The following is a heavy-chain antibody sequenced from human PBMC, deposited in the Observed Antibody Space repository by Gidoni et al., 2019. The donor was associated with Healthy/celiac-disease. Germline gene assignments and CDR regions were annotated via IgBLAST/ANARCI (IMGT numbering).Heavy chain of an antibody. D-gene: IGHD6-19*01. CDR3: AKGRYSRGWYGDY. CDR2: ISGSGGST. J-gene: IGHJ4*02. CDR1: GFTFSSYA. V-gene: IGHV3-23*01. Sequence: EVQLLEAGGGLVQPGGSLRLSCEASGFTFSSYAMSWVRQAPEKGLEWVSTISGSGGSTYYADSVKGRFTISRDNSKNTLYLQMNSLRAEDTAVYYCAKGRYSRGWYGDYWGQGTLVTVSS.